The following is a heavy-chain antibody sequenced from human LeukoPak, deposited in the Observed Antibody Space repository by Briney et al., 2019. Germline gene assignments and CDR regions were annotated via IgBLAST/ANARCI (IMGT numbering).Heavy chain of an antibody. CDR1: GFTFSSFG. J-gene: IGHJ4*02. CDR3: AKDQGIGDYASTDY. CDR2: IWYDGNNK. V-gene: IGHV3-33*06. Sequence: GGSLRLSCAASGFTFSSFGMNWVRQAPGKGLEWVAIIWYDGNNKYYADSVKGRFTISRDNSKNMLYLQMNSLRAEDTAVYYCAKDQGIGDYASTDYWGQGTLVTVSS. D-gene: IGHD4-17*01.